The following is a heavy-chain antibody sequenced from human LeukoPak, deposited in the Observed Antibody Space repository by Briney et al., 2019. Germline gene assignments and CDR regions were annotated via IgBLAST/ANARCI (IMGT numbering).Heavy chain of an antibody. Sequence: GGSLRLSCAASGFTFSSYSMNWVRQAPGKGLEWVSSISSSSSYIYYADSVKGRFIISRDNAKNSLYLQMNSLRAEDTAVYYCARDVLGQQLVRFDYWGQGTLVTVSS. D-gene: IGHD6-13*01. V-gene: IGHV3-21*01. J-gene: IGHJ4*02. CDR1: GFTFSSYS. CDR2: ISSSSSYI. CDR3: ARDVLGQQLVRFDY.